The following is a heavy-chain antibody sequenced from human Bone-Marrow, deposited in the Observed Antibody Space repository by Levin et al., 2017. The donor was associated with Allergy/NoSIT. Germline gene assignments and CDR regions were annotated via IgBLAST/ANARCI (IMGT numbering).Heavy chain of an antibody. J-gene: IGHJ4*02. CDR3: ARLRGDLFDY. D-gene: IGHD3-10*01. CDR1: GYTFTSYG. CDR2: ISAYNGNT. Sequence: HGESLKISCKASGYTFTSYGISWVRQAPGQGLEWMGWISAYNGNTNYAQKLQGRVTMTTDTSTSTAYMELRSLRSDDTAVYYCARLRGDLFDYWGQGTLVTVSS. V-gene: IGHV1-18*01.